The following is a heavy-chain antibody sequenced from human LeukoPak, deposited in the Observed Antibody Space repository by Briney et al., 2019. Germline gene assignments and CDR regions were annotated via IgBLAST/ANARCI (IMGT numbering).Heavy chain of an antibody. Sequence: PGGSLRLSCAASGFTFSSYGMHWVRQAPGKGLEWVAVIWYDGSNKYYADSVKGRFTISRDNSKNTLYLQMNSLRAEDTAVYYCAKDGPRFNYYYYVDAWGKGTTVTVSS. V-gene: IGHV3-33*06. CDR1: GFTFSSYG. CDR3: AKDGPRFNYYYYVDA. D-gene: IGHD3-16*01. CDR2: IWYDGSNK. J-gene: IGHJ6*03.